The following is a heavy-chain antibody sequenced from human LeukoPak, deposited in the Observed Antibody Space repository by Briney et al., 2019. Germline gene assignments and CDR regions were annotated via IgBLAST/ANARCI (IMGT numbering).Heavy chain of an antibody. CDR2: LYYSGST. V-gene: IGHV4-59*01. CDR1: GGSISSYY. CDR3: ARRHVEYSSSSDPYYFDY. J-gene: IGHJ4*02. D-gene: IGHD6-6*01. Sequence: SETLSLTCTVSGGSISSYYWTWIRQPPGKGLEWVGSLYYSGSTNYNPSLKSRVTISVDTSKNQFSLKLSSVTAADTAVYYCARRHVEYSSSSDPYYFDYWGQGTLVTVSS.